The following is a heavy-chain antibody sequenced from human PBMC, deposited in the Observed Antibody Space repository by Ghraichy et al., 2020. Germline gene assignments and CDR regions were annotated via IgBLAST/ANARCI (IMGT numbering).Heavy chain of an antibody. CDR3: AGGTGWVINS. D-gene: IGHD2-21*01. V-gene: IGHV3-7*04. Sequence: GGSLRLSCAASGFTFSTYWMQWVRQAPGKGLEWVANIKQDGSGKYYVDSVKGRFTISRDNAKNSLYLQKNSLRAEDTAVYYCAGGTGWVINSWGQGTLVTVSS. CDR2: IKQDGSGK. J-gene: IGHJ4*02. CDR1: GFTFSTYW.